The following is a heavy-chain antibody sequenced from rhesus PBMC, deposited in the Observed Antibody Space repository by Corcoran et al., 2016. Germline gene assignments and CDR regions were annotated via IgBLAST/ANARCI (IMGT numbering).Heavy chain of an antibody. J-gene: IGHJ4*01. CDR3: TTGGGGGAATGTRYFDS. CDR1: GFTFSSYG. CDR2: IGVSDGST. Sequence: EVQLVESGGGLVQPGGSLRLSCAASGFTFSSYGMHWVRQAPGKGLEWIDSIGVSDGSTHYNPSLKSRVTSSRDTSKNQFSLKLYAVTASGTAVYYCTTGGGGGAATGTRYFDSWGQGVLVTVSS. V-gene: IGHV3S5*01. D-gene: IGHD6-25*01.